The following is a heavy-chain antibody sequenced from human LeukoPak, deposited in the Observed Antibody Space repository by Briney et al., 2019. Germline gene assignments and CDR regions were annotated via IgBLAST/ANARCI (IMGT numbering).Heavy chain of an antibody. CDR1: GLTFSSYA. Sequence: PGGSLRLSCAASGLTFSSYAMNWVRQAPGKGLEWVSVISGNGGSTYYADSVRGRFTISRDNSKSTPYLQMSSLRAEDTALYYCTGSYYYEYFQHWGQGTLVTASS. V-gene: IGHV3-23*01. CDR2: ISGNGGST. D-gene: IGHD3-22*01. CDR3: TGSYYYEYFQH. J-gene: IGHJ1*01.